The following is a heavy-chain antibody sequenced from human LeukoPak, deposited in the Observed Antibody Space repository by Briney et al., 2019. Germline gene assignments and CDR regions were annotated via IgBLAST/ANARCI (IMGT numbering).Heavy chain of an antibody. J-gene: IGHJ4*02. CDR3: AREGEQLFTLPVY. Sequence: GGSLRLSCAASGFTFSRYWMNWVRQGPGKGLERVANIKQDGSEKFYVDSVKGRFTISRDNARNSLDLQMNSLRVEDTAVYYCAREGEQLFTLPVYWGQGTLVTVSS. CDR2: IKQDGSEK. CDR1: GFTFSRYW. V-gene: IGHV3-7*01. D-gene: IGHD6-13*01.